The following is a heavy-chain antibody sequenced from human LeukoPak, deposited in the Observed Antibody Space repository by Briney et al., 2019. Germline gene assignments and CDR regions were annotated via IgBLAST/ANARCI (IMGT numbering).Heavy chain of an antibody. J-gene: IGHJ3*02. V-gene: IGHV1-18*01. Sequence: EASVKVSCKASGYTFTSYGISWVRQAPGQGLEWMGWISAYNGNTNYAQKLQGRVTMTTDTSTSTAYMELRSLRSDDTAVYYCARDYRPRPFYYDSSGYYGQPLIAFDIWGQGTMVTVSS. D-gene: IGHD3-22*01. CDR1: GYTFTSYG. CDR2: ISAYNGNT. CDR3: ARDYRPRPFYYDSSGYYGQPLIAFDI.